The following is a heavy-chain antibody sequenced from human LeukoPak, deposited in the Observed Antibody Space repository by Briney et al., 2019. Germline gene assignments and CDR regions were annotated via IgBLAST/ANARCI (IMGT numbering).Heavy chain of an antibody. V-gene: IGHV4-61*02. CDR3: ASPSSSWHGAGDY. CDR1: GGSISSGSYY. D-gene: IGHD6-13*01. J-gene: IGHJ4*02. Sequence: SETLSLTCTVSGGSISSGSYYWSWIRQPAGKGLEWIGRIYTSGSTNYNPSLKSRVTISVDTSKNQFSLKLSSVTAADTAVYYCASPSSSWHGAGDYWGQGTLVTVSS. CDR2: IYTSGST.